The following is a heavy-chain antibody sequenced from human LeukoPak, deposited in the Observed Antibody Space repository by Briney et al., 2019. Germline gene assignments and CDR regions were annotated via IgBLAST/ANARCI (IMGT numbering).Heavy chain of an antibody. CDR1: GGSISSSSYY. V-gene: IGHV4-39*07. Sequence: SETLSLTCTVSGGSISSSSYYWGWIRQPPGKGLEWIGSIYHSGDTYYNPSLKSRVTISVDTSKSQFSLKLDSVTAADTAVYYCAKGTSSGWYYFDYWSQGTLVTVSS. D-gene: IGHD6-19*01. CDR3: AKGTSSGWYYFDY. CDR2: IYHSGDT. J-gene: IGHJ4*02.